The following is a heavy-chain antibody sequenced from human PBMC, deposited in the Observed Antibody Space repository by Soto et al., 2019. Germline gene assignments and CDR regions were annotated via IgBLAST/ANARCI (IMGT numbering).Heavy chain of an antibody. J-gene: IGHJ4*02. CDR2: IYSSGST. Sequence: TLSLTCTVSGGSISSYYWSWIRQPAGKGLEWIGRIYSSGSTTYNPSLKSRVTMSVDTSKNQFSLKLSSMTAADTAVYYCATSNWNHGEPFDYWGQGTLVTVSS. D-gene: IGHD1-1*01. V-gene: IGHV4-4*07. CDR1: GGSISSYY. CDR3: ATSNWNHGEPFDY.